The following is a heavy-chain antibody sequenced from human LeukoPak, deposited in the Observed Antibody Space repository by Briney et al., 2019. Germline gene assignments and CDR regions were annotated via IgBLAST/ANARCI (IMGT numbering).Heavy chain of an antibody. CDR2: INPNSGGT. Sequence: ASVKVSCKASGYTFTGYYMHWMRQAPGQGLEWMGWINPNSGGTNYAQKFQGRVTMTRDTSISTAYMELSRLRSDDTAVYYCARGNDDILTGFYSDYWDQGTLVTVSS. D-gene: IGHD3-9*01. J-gene: IGHJ4*02. CDR1: GYTFTGYY. V-gene: IGHV1-2*02. CDR3: ARGNDDILTGFYSDY.